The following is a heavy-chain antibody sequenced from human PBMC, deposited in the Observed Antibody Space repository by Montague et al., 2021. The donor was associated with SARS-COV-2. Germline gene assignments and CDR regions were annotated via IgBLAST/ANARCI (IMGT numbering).Heavy chain of an antibody. V-gene: IGHV6-1*01. CDR1: GDSVSSHSAT. CDR2: AYYRSMWKS. D-gene: IGHD6-13*01. Sequence: CAISGDSVSSHSATWNWLTQSPSRGLEWLGRAYYRSMWKSDYARSVKSRIAINPDTSKNQFSLQLSSVTPEDTALYYCVRGIEAAGSYDYWGQGTLVTVSS. J-gene: IGHJ4*02. CDR3: VRGIEAAGSYDY.